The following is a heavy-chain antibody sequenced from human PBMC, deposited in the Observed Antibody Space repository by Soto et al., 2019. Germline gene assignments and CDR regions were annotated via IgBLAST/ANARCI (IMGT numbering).Heavy chain of an antibody. CDR1: GFTFSSYA. D-gene: IGHD6-19*01. J-gene: IGHJ6*02. CDR3: AKPRSGWYEDYYYGMDV. V-gene: IGHV3-23*01. Sequence: PGGSLRLSCAASGFTFSSYAMSWVRQAPGKGLEWVSAISGSGGSTYYADSVKGRFTISRDNSKNTLYLQMNSLRAEDTAVYYCAKPRSGWYEDYYYGMDVWGQGTTVTVSS. CDR2: ISGSGGST.